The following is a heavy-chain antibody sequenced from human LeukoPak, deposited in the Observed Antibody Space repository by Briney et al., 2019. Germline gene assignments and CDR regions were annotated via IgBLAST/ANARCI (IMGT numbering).Heavy chain of an antibody. V-gene: IGHV1-8*03. J-gene: IGHJ6*03. CDR1: GYTFTSYD. CDR2: MNPNSGNT. D-gene: IGHD3-10*01. CDR3: AGGRGSRIFYYYYYMDV. Sequence: ASVKVSCKASGYTFTSYDINWVRQATGQGLEWMGWMNPNSGNTGYAQKFQGRVTITRNTSISTAYMELSSLRSEDTAVYYCAGGRGSRIFYYYYYMDVWGKGTTVTVSS.